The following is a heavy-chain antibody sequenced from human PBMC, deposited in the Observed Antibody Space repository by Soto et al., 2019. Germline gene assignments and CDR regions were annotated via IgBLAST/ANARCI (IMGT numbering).Heavy chain of an antibody. CDR3: AGQTGWFWDY. J-gene: IGHJ4*02. CDR1: GWSFSGYY. V-gene: IGHV4-34*01. Sequence: QVQLQQWGAGLLKPSETLSLTCAVYGWSFSGYYWSWIRQSPGKGLEWIGEINHSGSTNYIPSLKSRVTISLDTSKNQFSLKLRSVTAADTAVYYCAGQTGWFWDYWGQGTLVTVSS. D-gene: IGHD3-10*01. CDR2: INHSGST.